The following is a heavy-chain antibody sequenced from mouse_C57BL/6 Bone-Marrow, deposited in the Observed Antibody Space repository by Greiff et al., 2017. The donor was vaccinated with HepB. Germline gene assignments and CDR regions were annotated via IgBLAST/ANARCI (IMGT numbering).Heavy chain of an antibody. CDR1: GFTFSDFY. Sequence: DVMLVESGGGLVQSGRSLRLSCATSGFTFSDFYMEWVRQAPGKGLEWIAASRNKANDYTTEYSASVKGRFIVSRDTSQSILYLQMNALRAEDTAIYYCARDAGITTVVATKDWYFDVWGTGTTVTVSS. CDR3: ARDAGITTVVATKDWYFDV. J-gene: IGHJ1*03. D-gene: IGHD1-1*01. V-gene: IGHV7-1*01. CDR2: SRNKANDYTT.